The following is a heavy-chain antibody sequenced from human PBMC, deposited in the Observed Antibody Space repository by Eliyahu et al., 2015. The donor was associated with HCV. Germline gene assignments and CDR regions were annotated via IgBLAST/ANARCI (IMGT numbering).Heavy chain of an antibody. V-gene: IGHV3-9*01. CDR1: GFXFDEYA. CDR3: VKGMFQGVVNGMDV. CDR2: ISWNGKNI. D-gene: IGHD3-10*01. J-gene: IGHJ6*02. Sequence: EMQLVESGGGLEQPGRSLRLSCEASGFXFDEYAMFWVRQVPGKGLECVCGISWNGKNIGYADSVRGRFIISRDNAGNSLYLQMNSLRADDTALYYCVKGMFQGVVNGMDVWGQGTTVTVSS.